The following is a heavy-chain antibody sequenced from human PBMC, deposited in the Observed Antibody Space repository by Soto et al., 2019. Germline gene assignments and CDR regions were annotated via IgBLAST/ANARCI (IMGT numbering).Heavy chain of an antibody. CDR3: AKDGYTYGSADF. V-gene: IGHV3-30*18. J-gene: IGHJ4*02. CDR2: ISSDGSNK. CDR1: GFTFSNYG. Sequence: QVQLVEAGGGGVQPGRSLRLSCAASGFTFSNYGMHWVRQAPGKGLEWVALISSDGSNKYYADSVKGRFTISRDNSKKSLYLQINSLRAADTAVYYCAKDGYTYGSADFWGQGTLVTVSS. D-gene: IGHD5-18*01.